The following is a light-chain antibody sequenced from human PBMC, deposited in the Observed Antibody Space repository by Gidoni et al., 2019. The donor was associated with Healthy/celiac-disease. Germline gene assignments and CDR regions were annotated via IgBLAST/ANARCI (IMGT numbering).Light chain of an antibody. Sequence: IQMNQSPSSLSASVGDRVTITCRASQSISSYLNWYQQKPGKAPKLLIYAASSLQSGVPSRFSGSGSGTDFTLTISSLQPEDFATYYCQQSYSTPRTFGGGTKVEIK. CDR2: AAS. V-gene: IGKV1-39*01. CDR3: QQSYSTPRT. J-gene: IGKJ4*01. CDR1: QSISSY.